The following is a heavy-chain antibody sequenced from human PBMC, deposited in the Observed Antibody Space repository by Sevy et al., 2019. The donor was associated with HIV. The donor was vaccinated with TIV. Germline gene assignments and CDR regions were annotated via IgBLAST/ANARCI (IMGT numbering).Heavy chain of an antibody. Sequence: SETLSLTCAVYGGSFSGYYWSWIRQPPGKGLEWIGEINHSGSTNYNPSLKSRVTISVNTSTNQLSLKLSSVTAADTAVYYCASSEYSYGSFDYWGQGTLVTVSS. D-gene: IGHD5-18*01. CDR2: INHSGST. CDR3: ASSEYSYGSFDY. CDR1: GGSFSGYY. V-gene: IGHV4-34*01. J-gene: IGHJ4*02.